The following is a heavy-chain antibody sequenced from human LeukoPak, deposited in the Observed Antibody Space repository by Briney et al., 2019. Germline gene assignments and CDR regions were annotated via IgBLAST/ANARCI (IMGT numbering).Heavy chain of an antibody. Sequence: SETLSLTCTVSGGSISSGGYYWSWIRQHPGKGLEWIGYIYYSGSTYYNPSLKNRVTISVDTSKNQFSLKLSSVTAADTAVYYCARDGLVSGMDVWGQGTTVTVSS. CDR3: ARDGLVSGMDV. CDR1: GGSISSGGYY. J-gene: IGHJ6*02. D-gene: IGHD6-6*01. V-gene: IGHV4-31*03. CDR2: IYYSGST.